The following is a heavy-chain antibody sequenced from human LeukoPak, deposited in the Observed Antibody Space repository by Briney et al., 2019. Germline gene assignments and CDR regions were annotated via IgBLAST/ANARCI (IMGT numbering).Heavy chain of an antibody. CDR1: GFTLSSYG. V-gene: IGHV3-33*01. D-gene: IGHD3-10*01. Sequence: GGSLRLSCAASGFTLSSYGMHWVRQAPGKGLEWVAVIWYDGSNKYYADSVKGRFTISRDNSKNTLYLQMNSLRAEDTAVYYCARDEGEDYYGSGSTYFQHRGQGTLVTVSS. CDR3: ARDEGEDYYGSGSTYFQH. J-gene: IGHJ1*01. CDR2: IWYDGSNK.